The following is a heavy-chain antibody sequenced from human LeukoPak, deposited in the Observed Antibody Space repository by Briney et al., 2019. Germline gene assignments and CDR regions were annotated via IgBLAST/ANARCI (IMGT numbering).Heavy chain of an antibody. CDR3: ARFGGPMVRNFDF. CDR1: GFIFSTYW. Sequence: GGSLRLSCAASGFIFSTYWMSRVRQAPGKGLEWVANIKQDGSEKYYVDSVKGRFTISRDNAKNSLFLQMNSLRFEDTAVYYCARFGGPMVRNFDFWGQGTLVTVSS. V-gene: IGHV3-7*01. D-gene: IGHD3-10*01. J-gene: IGHJ4*02. CDR2: IKQDGSEK.